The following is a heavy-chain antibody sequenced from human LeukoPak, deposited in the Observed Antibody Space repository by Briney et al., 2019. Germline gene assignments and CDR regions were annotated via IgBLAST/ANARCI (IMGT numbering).Heavy chain of an antibody. Sequence: PGGSLRLSCAASGFTFSSYSMNWVRQAPGKGLEWVSYISSSSSTIYYADSVKGRFTISRDSSKNTLYLQMNSLRAEDTAVYYCGSCSGGSCHSGWFDPWGQGTLVTVSS. CDR3: GSCSGGSCHSGWFDP. CDR1: GFTFSSYS. V-gene: IGHV3-48*01. J-gene: IGHJ5*02. D-gene: IGHD2-15*01. CDR2: ISSSSSTI.